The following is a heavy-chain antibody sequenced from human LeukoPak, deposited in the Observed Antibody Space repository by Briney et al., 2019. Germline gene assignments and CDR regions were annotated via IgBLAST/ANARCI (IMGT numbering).Heavy chain of an antibody. Sequence: GGSLRLSCAASGFTFSDYYMSWIRQAPGKGLEWVSYISSSGSTIYYADSVKGRFTISRDNAKDSLYLQMNSLRAEDTAVYYCARDYYDSSGYYYFDYWGQGTLVTVSS. CDR1: GFTFSDYY. CDR2: ISSSGSTI. CDR3: ARDYYDSSGYYYFDY. J-gene: IGHJ4*02. D-gene: IGHD3-22*01. V-gene: IGHV3-11*04.